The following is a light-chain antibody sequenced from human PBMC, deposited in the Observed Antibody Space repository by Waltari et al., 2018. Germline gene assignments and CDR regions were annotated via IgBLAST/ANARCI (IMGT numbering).Light chain of an antibody. CDR2: STS. V-gene: IGKV1-39*01. Sequence: DIQMTQSPSSLSASVGDRVTITCRAAQRISRYLNWYQVKPGKAPKLPLHSTSPLQHGVPSRFSGSGAGTQFTLTISGLQPEDVATYYCQQSYRDVGFRFGQGTKL. J-gene: IGKJ2*03. CDR3: QQSYRDVGFR. CDR1: QRISRY.